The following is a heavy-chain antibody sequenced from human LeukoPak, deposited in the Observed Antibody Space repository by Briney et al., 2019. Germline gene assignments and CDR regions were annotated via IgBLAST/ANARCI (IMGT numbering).Heavy chain of an antibody. Sequence: SETLSLTCTVSGGSISSYYWSWIRQPPGKGLEWIGYIYYSGSTNYNPSLKSRVTISVDTSKNQFSLKLSSVTAADTAVYYCARVDYDFWSGYYYYYMDVWGKGTTVTVSS. J-gene: IGHJ6*03. CDR2: IYYSGST. V-gene: IGHV4-59*01. D-gene: IGHD3-3*01. CDR1: GGSISSYY. CDR3: ARVDYDFWSGYYYYYMDV.